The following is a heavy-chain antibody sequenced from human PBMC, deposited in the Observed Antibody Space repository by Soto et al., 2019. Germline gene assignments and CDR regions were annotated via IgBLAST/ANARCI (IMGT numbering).Heavy chain of an antibody. CDR1: GYTFTRYG. CDR3: AKNGQPPYYYYGLDV. J-gene: IGHJ6*02. D-gene: IGHD2-8*01. Sequence: ASVKVSCRATGYTFTRYGISWVRQAPGQGLEWMGWISGYNGDTNYAQKFQDRVSMTIDTSTGTAYMELRSLTSDDTAIYYCAKNGQPPYYYYGLDVWGQGTKVTVSS. V-gene: IGHV1-18*01. CDR2: ISGYNGDT.